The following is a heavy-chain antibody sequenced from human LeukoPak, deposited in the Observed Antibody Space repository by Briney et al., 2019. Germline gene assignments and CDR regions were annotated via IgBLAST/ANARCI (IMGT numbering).Heavy chain of an antibody. CDR2: ISSSDNTI. CDR1: GFTFSSYE. Sequence: PGGSLRLSCAASGFTFSSYEMNWVRQAPGKGLEWVSYISSSDNTIYYGDSVKGRFTISRDNAKNSLYLQMNSLRVDDTAIYYCARGYTPDYWGQGTLVTVSS. J-gene: IGHJ4*02. V-gene: IGHV3-48*03. D-gene: IGHD2-2*02. CDR3: ARGYTPDY.